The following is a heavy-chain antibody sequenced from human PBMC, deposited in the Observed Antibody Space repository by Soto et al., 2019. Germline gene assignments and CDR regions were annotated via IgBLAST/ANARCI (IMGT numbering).Heavy chain of an antibody. CDR3: ARDGDGRMTTNPYYYSGMDV. Sequence: SETLSLTCIVSNDSISGYYWSWIRQPPGKGLEWIGNIYHSGRTNYNSSLKSRVSMPVDTSRTQFSLRLVSVTAADTAVYYCARDGDGRMTTNPYYYSGMDVWGQGTTVTVSS. CDR1: NDSISGYY. J-gene: IGHJ6*02. CDR2: IYHSGRT. D-gene: IGHD4-4*01. V-gene: IGHV4-59*01.